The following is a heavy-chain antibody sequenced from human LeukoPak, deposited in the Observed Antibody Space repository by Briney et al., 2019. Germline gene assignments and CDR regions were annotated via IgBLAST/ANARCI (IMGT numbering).Heavy chain of an antibody. Sequence: SSETLSLTCTVSGGSISSGDYYWSWIRQPPGKGLEWIGYIYYSGSTYYNPSLKSRVTISVDTSKNQFSLKLSSVTAADTAVYYCARDVARSGWYHYGMDVWGQGTTVTVSS. CDR3: ARDVARSGWYHYGMDV. CDR1: GGSISSGDYY. V-gene: IGHV4-30-4*02. J-gene: IGHJ6*02. D-gene: IGHD6-19*01. CDR2: IYYSGST.